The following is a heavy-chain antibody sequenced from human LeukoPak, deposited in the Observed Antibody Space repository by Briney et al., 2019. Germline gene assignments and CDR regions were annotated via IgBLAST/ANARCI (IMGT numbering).Heavy chain of an antibody. CDR3: ARGGARYSYGSRYYYYYYMDV. J-gene: IGHJ6*03. Sequence: SETLSLTCAVYGGSFSGYYWSWIRQPPGKGLEWIGEINHSGSTNYNPSLKSRVTISVDTSKNQFSLKLSSVTAAATAVYYCARGGARYSYGSRYYYYYYMDVWGKGTTVTVSS. D-gene: IGHD5-18*01. CDR2: INHSGST. V-gene: IGHV4-34*01. CDR1: GGSFSGYY.